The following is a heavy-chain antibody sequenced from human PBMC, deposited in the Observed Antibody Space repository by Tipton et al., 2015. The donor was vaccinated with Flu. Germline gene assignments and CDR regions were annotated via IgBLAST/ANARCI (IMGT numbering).Heavy chain of an antibody. D-gene: IGHD3-3*01. J-gene: IGHJ4*02. Sequence: VQLVQSGAEVKKPGESLKISCKGSGYSFTSYWIGWVRQMPGKGLEWMGIIYPGDSDTRYSPSFQGQVTISADKSISTAYLQWSSLKAPDTAMYYCATTPSNDFWSGYQLDYWGQGTLVTVSS. CDR2: IYPGDSDT. CDR3: ATTPSNDFWSGYQLDY. CDR1: GYSFTSYW. V-gene: IGHV5-51*01.